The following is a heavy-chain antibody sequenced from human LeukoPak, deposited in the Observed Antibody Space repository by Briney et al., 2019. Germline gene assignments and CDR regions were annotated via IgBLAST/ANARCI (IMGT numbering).Heavy chain of an antibody. J-gene: IGHJ4*02. Sequence: GGPLRLSCAASGFTVSSNYMSWVRQAPGKGLEWVSVIYSGGSTYYADSVKGRFTISRDNSKNTLYLQMNSLRAEDTAVYYCASGGIYGGNSGGYWGQGTPVTVSS. D-gene: IGHD4-23*01. CDR2: IYSGGST. CDR3: ASGGIYGGNSGGY. CDR1: GFTVSSNY. V-gene: IGHV3-53*01.